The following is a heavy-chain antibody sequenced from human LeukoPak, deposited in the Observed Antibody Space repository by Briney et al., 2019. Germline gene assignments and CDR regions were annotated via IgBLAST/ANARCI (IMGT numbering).Heavy chain of an antibody. CDR2: LKQDESEK. CDR1: GFTFRNYW. V-gene: IGHV3-7*01. CDR3: ARDSSGSLEY. J-gene: IGHJ4*02. D-gene: IGHD1-26*01. Sequence: GSLRLSCAASGFTFRNYWMSWVRQAPGKGLEWVANLKQDESEKHYVDSVKGRFTISRDNAKNSLFLQMNSLRAEDTAVYYCARDSSGSLEYWGQGTLVTVSS.